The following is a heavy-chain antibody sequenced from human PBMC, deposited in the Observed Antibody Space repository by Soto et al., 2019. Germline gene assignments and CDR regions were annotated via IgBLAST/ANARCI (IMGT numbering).Heavy chain of an antibody. D-gene: IGHD3-16*02. CDR2: ISTRNGDT. V-gene: IGHV1-18*01. Sequence: QVQLVQSGAEVKEPGASVKVSCKASGYSFTTYGISWVRQAPGQGPEWMGWISTRNGDTNYAPKLQGRVSMTTDTPTRTAYMELRSLRSDDTALYYCGGGSYLDVWGKGTTVTVSS. CDR3: GGGSYLDV. CDR1: GYSFTTYG. J-gene: IGHJ6*04.